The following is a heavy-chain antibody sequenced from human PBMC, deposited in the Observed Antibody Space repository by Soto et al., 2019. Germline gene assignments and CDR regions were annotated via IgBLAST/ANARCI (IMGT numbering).Heavy chain of an antibody. Sequence: QVQLQESGPGLVRPSETLSLTCTVSGGSINSYFWSWIRQSPGKGLEWIGHIYYSGSTSYSPSLKSRVSISVDTSKNQFSLEVQSVTAADTAVYYCARAVTNMVQFDYWGQGTLVTVSS. J-gene: IGHJ4*02. CDR3: ARAVTNMVQFDY. CDR1: GGSINSYF. D-gene: IGHD3-10*01. CDR2: IYYSGST. V-gene: IGHV4-59*01.